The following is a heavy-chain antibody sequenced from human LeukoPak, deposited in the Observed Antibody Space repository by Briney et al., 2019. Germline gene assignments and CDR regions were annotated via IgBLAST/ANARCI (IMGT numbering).Heavy chain of an antibody. CDR1: GGSFSGYY. J-gene: IGHJ4*02. V-gene: IGHV4-34*01. Sequence: SETLSLTCAVYGGSFSGYYWSWIRQPPGKGLEWIGEINHSGGTNYNPSLKSRVTISVDTSKNQFSLKLSSVTAADTAVYYCARARLDYWGQGTLVTVSS. CDR2: INHSGGT. CDR3: ARARLDY.